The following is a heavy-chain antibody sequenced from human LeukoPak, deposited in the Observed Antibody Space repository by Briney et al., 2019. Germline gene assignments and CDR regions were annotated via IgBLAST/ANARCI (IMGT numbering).Heavy chain of an antibody. CDR3: TRAWRGIGYCSSTSCYGFDY. D-gene: IGHD2-2*01. V-gene: IGHV3-7*03. CDR2: INQDGSEQ. Sequence: GGSLRLSCAASGFPFSDYWMDWVRQAPGKGMEWVANINQDGSEQYYADSVKGRFTISRDNAKNSLYLQMNSLKTEDTAVYYCTRAWRGIGYCSSTSCYGFDYWGQGTLVTVSS. J-gene: IGHJ4*02. CDR1: GFPFSDYW.